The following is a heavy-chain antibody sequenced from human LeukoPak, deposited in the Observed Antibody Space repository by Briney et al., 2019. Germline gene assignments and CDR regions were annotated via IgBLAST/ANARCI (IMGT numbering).Heavy chain of an antibody. CDR3: ARESQQLVRWFDP. CDR2: IIPILGIA. CDR1: GGTFSSYA. V-gene: IGHV1-69*04. D-gene: IGHD6-13*01. J-gene: IGHJ5*02. Sequence: ASVKVSCEASGGTFSSYAISWVRQAPGQGLEWMGRIIPILGIANYAQKFQGRVTITADKSTSTAYMELSSLRSEDTAVYYCARESQQLVRWFDPWGQGTLVTVSS.